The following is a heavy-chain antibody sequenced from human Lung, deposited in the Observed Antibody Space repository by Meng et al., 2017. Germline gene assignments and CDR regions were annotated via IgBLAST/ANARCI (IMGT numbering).Heavy chain of an antibody. D-gene: IGHD4-11*01. V-gene: IGHV4-34*01. J-gene: IGHJ4*02. Sequence: QLQQGGAGLFKPSVTLSLTVVVSGGSFSDYYWSWIRQPPGKGLEWIGEINHSGSTNYNPSLESRATISVDTSQNNLSLKLSSVTAADSAVYYCARGPTTMAHDFDYWGQGTLVTVSS. CDR1: GGSFSDYY. CDR2: INHSGST. CDR3: ARGPTTMAHDFDY.